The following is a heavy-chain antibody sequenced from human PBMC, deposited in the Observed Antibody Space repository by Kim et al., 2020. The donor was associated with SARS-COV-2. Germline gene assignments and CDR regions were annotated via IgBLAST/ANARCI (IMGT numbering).Heavy chain of an antibody. V-gene: IGHV4-34*01. CDR3: ARGGGWRYYYYMDV. D-gene: IGHD2-15*01. Sequence: PSLKRRVTLSVDTSKSKFSLKLSSVTAADTAVYYCARGGGWRYYYYMDVWGKRTTVTVSS. J-gene: IGHJ6*03.